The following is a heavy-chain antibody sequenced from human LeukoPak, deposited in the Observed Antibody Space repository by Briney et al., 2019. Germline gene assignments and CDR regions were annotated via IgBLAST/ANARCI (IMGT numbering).Heavy chain of an antibody. Sequence: GGSLRLSCAASGFTFSSYWMSWVRQAPGKGLEWVANIKQDGSEKYYVDSVKGRFTISRDNAKNSLYLQMNSLRAEDSAVYYCASPAGGKWAVAGRSYVYWGQGTLVTVSS. D-gene: IGHD6-19*01. CDR2: IKQDGSEK. CDR1: GFTFSSYW. J-gene: IGHJ4*02. CDR3: ASPAGGKWAVAGRSYVY. V-gene: IGHV3-7*01.